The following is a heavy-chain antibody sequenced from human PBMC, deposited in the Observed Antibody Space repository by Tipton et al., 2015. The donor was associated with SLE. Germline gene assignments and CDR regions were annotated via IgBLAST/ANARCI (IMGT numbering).Heavy chain of an antibody. V-gene: IGHV3-7*01. CDR3: TRGPYTTARMDV. CDR2: RKEDGSEE. J-gene: IGHJ6*02. CDR1: GFTFSSYW. Sequence: SLRLSCAASGFTFSSYWMIWVRQTPGKGVEWVANRKEDGSEEHYVDSVKGRFTISRDNAKNSLFLQMNSLRAEDTAGYYCTRGPYTTARMDVWGQGTTVTVSS. D-gene: IGHD2-2*02.